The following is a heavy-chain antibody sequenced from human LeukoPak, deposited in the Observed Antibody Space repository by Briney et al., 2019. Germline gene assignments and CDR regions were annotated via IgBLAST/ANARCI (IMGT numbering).Heavy chain of an antibody. CDR1: GYTFTSYD. D-gene: IGHD2-15*01. Sequence: ASVKVSCKASGYTFTSYDINWVRQATGQGLEWMGWMNPNSGNTGYAQKFQGRVTMNRNTSISTAYMELSSLRSEDTAVYYCARGRVVAATTHFGYWGQGTLVTVSS. V-gene: IGHV1-8*01. CDR3: ARGRVVAATTHFGY. CDR2: MNPNSGNT. J-gene: IGHJ4*02.